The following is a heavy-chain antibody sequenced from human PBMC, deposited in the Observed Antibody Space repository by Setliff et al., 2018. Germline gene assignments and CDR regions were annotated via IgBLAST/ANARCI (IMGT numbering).Heavy chain of an antibody. CDR3: LRLVRYCTKIACQATSGDEV. Sequence: ASVKVSCKASGYTLSNSVLSWVRQAPGQGLEWVGWISAYNGKTYSAQKFQDRVTLTTHTSTNMGYLELRDLRSDDTAVYYCLRLVRYCTKIACQATSGDEVWGRGTLVTVSS. D-gene: IGHD2-8*01. J-gene: IGHJ4*02. CDR2: ISAYNGKT. CDR1: GYTLSNSV. V-gene: IGHV1-18*01.